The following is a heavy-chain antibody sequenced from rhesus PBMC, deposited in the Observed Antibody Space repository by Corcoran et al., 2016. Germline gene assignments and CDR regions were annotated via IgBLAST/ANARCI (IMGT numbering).Heavy chain of an antibody. J-gene: IGHJ4*01. CDR1: GYSISSGYG. V-gene: IGHV4-127*01. Sequence: QVQLQESGPGLVKPSETLSLTCGVSGYSISSGYGWSWIRQPPGKGLEWIGYICGSSGSTRYIPSLKGRVTISKDTSKNQFSLNLRSVTAADTALYYCARGYWSGGVCYAFDYWGQGVLATVSS. CDR3: ARGYWSGGVCYAFDY. CDR2: ICGSSGST. D-gene: IGHD2-8*01.